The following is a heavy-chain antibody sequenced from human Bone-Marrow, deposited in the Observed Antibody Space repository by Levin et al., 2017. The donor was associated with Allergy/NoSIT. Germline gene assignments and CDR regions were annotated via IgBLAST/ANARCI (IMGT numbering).Heavy chain of an antibody. CDR3: AKDRGHYDSSGSDY. CDR1: GFTFSSYG. V-gene: IGHV3-30*18. CDR2: TSYDGSNK. D-gene: IGHD3-22*01. Sequence: PGGSLRLSCAASGFTFSSYGMHWVRQAPGKGLEWVAVTSYDGSNKYYADSVKGRFTISRDNSKNTLYLQMNSLRAEDTAVYYCAKDRGHYDSSGSDYWGQGTLVTVSS. J-gene: IGHJ4*02.